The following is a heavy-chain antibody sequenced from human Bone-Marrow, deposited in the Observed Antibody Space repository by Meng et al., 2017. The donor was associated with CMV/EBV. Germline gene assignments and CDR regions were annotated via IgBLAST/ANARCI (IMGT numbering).Heavy chain of an antibody. CDR1: GFIFSDYW. Sequence: GGSLRLSCKASGFIFSDYWMNWVRQVPGKGLEWVATVKPDGSEKYYVDSVKGRFTISRDNAKNSLYLQMNSLRAEDTAVYYCARLSPYWGQGTLVTVSS. V-gene: IGHV3-7*01. J-gene: IGHJ1*01. CDR2: VKPDGSEK. D-gene: IGHD3-16*02. CDR3: ARLSPY.